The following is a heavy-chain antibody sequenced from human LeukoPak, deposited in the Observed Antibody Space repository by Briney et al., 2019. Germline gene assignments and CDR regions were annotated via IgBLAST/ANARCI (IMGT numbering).Heavy chain of an antibody. D-gene: IGHD3-22*01. CDR2: IWYDGSNK. Sequence: PGGSLRLSCAASGFTFSSYGMHWVRQAPGKGLEWVAVIWYDGSNKYYADSVKGRFTISRDNSKNTLYLQMNSLRAEDTAVYYCARERDDSSGYYYVIPDYFDYWGQGTLVTVSS. CDR3: ARERDDSSGYYYVIPDYFDY. V-gene: IGHV3-33*01. CDR1: GFTFSSYG. J-gene: IGHJ4*02.